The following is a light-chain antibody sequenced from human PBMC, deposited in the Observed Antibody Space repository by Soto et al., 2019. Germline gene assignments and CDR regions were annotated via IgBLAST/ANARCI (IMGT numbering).Light chain of an antibody. V-gene: IGKV1-39*01. J-gene: IGKJ1*01. CDR2: AAS. Sequence: DIQMAQSPCSLSASAGARVTITCGASRSISSYLNWYRPQPCKAPQLLIYAASSLQSGVPSRCRGSGSGTDFTLTIRSLKPDVFATDYCQYYSSYWTFGQGTKVDIK. CDR1: RSISSY. CDR3: QYYSSYWT.